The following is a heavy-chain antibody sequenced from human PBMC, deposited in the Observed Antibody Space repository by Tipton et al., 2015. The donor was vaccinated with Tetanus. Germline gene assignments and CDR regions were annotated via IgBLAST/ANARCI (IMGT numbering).Heavy chain of an antibody. CDR3: ARLVKQWLVPEDY. Sequence: QSGAEVKKPGASVKVSCKTSGYTFTRYGITWVRQAPGQGPQWVGWISPLNGNTNYAQNFQGRVTLTTDTSTSTAYMELRSLRSDDTAVYFCARLVKQWLVPEDYWGQGTLVIVSS. J-gene: IGHJ4*02. CDR1: GYTFTRYG. V-gene: IGHV1-18*01. D-gene: IGHD6-19*01. CDR2: ISPLNGNT.